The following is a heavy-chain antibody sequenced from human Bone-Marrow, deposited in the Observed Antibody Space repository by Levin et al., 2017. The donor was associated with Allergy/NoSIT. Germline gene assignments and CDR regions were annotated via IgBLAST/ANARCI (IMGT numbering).Heavy chain of an antibody. V-gene: IGHV3-23*01. CDR3: ARLRGSGWLGELFTPDYSYGLDI. J-gene: IGHJ6*02. D-gene: IGHD3-10*01. CDR2: ISGSSGTT. CDR1: GFTFQSYG. Sequence: GESLKISCVASGFTFQSYGMNWVRQAPGKGLEWVAGISGSSGTTYYGDSVKGRFTISRENSNYTLYLQMNRLRDGDTAVYYCARLRGSGWLGELFTPDYSYGLDIWGQGTTVTVSS.